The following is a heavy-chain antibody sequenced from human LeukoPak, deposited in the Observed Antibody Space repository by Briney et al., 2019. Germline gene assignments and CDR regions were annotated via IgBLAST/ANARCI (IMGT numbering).Heavy chain of an antibody. CDR1: GFTFSSYA. J-gene: IGHJ4*02. CDR3: ARETGGTVGSTDFDY. D-gene: IGHD4-17*01. Sequence: GGSLRLSCAASGFTFSSYAMHWVRQAPGKGLEWVAVISYDGSNKYYTDSVKGRFTISRDNSKNTLYLQTNSLRAEDTALYYCARETGGTVGSTDFDYWGQGTLVTVSS. CDR2: ISYDGSNK. V-gene: IGHV3-30-3*01.